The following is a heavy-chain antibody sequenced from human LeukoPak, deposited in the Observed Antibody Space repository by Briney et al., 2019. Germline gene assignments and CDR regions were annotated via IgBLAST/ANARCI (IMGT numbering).Heavy chain of an antibody. V-gene: IGHV3-23*01. D-gene: IGHD5-24*01. CDR3: ARGQYRDGYKLGPFDY. CDR2: VNGRGVNT. Sequence: PGGTLRLSCAASGFTFRRYGMSWVRQAPGKGLEWVSSVNGRGVNTFYGDSVKGRFTISRDNAKNSLYLQMNSLRAEDTALYYCARGQYRDGYKLGPFDYWGQGTLVTVSS. CDR1: GFTFRRYG. J-gene: IGHJ4*02.